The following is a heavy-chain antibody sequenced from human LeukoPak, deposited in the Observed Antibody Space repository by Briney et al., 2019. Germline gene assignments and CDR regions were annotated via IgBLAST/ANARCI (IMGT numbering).Heavy chain of an antibody. CDR3: ARFETLESSIAARPEYYYYYMDV. D-gene: IGHD6-6*01. Sequence: GKSLKISCKGSGYSFTSYWIGWVRQMPGKGLEWMGIIYPGDSDTRYSPSFQGQVTISADKSISTAYLQWSSLKASDTAMYYCARFETLESSIAARPEYYYYYMDVWGKGTTVTVSS. V-gene: IGHV5-51*01. J-gene: IGHJ6*03. CDR2: IYPGDSDT. CDR1: GYSFTSYW.